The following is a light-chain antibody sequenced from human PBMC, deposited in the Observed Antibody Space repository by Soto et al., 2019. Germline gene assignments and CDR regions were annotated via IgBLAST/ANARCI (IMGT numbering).Light chain of an antibody. Sequence: IVMTQSPDTLFVSLGEGATLSCRASQSVSSHLAWYQHKPGQAPRLLIYGASTRASGIPARFSGSRSETDFTLTISSLQSEDSAVYYCQQYHNWPPITFGQGTRLAIK. V-gene: IGKV3-15*01. J-gene: IGKJ5*01. CDR2: GAS. CDR3: QQYHNWPPIT. CDR1: QSVSSH.